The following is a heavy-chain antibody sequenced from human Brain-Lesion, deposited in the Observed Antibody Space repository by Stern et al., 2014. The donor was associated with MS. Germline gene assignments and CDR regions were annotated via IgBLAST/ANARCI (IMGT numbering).Heavy chain of an antibody. CDR3: ARGRVVPGFQYYATDV. CDR1: GGSISSGGYY. V-gene: IGHV4-61*02. D-gene: IGHD2-2*01. Sequence: VQLVESGPGLVKPSQTLSLSCTVSGGSISSGGYYWSWIRQPAGKGLEWIGRIFHSGSPSYNPSLKSRVPISIDTSKNQFSLRLNPMTAADTAVYYCARGRVVPGFQYYATDVWGQGTTVIVSS. J-gene: IGHJ6*02. CDR2: IFHSGSP.